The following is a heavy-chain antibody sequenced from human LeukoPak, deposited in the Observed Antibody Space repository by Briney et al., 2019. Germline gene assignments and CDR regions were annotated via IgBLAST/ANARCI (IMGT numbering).Heavy chain of an antibody. CDR1: GGTFSSYA. D-gene: IGHD3-22*01. V-gene: IGHV1-69*13. CDR3: ARAAPYYYDSSGDWYFDL. J-gene: IGHJ2*01. CDR2: IIPIFGTA. Sequence: ASVKVSCKASGGTFSSYAISWVRQAPGQGLEWMGGIIPIFGTANYEQKFQGRVTITADESTSTAYMELSSLRSEDTAVYYCARAAPYYYDSSGDWYFDLWGRGTLVTVSS.